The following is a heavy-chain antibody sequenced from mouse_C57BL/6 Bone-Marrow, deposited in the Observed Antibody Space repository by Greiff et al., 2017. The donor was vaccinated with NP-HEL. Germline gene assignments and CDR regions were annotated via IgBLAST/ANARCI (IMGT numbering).Heavy chain of an antibody. CDR3: ARNYDYDWFAY. CDR1: GYTFTSYW. D-gene: IGHD2-4*01. J-gene: IGHJ3*01. V-gene: IGHV1-64*01. Sequence: QVQLQQPGAELVKPGASVKLSCKASGYTFTSYWMHWVKQRPGPGLEWIGMIHPNSGSTNYNEKFKSKATLTVDKSSSTAYMQLSSLTSEDSAVYYCARNYDYDWFAYWGQGTLVTVSA. CDR2: IHPNSGST.